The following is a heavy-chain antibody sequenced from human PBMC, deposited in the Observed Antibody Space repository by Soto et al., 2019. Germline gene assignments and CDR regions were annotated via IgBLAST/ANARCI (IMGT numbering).Heavy chain of an antibody. CDR2: ISYDGSNK. V-gene: IGHV3-30*03. CDR3: ASGARGSGWTNPYFDY. D-gene: IGHD6-25*01. CDR1: GFTFSSYG. Sequence: QVQLVESGGGVVQPGRSLRLSCAASGFTFSSYGMHWVRQAPGKGLEWVAVISYDGSNKYYADSVKGRFTISRDNSKNPLYLQMNSLRAEDTAGYYCASGARGSGWTNPYFDYWGQGTLVTVSS. J-gene: IGHJ4*02.